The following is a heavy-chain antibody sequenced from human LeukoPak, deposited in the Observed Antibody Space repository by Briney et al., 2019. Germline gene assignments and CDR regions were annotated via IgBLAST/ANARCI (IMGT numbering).Heavy chain of an antibody. J-gene: IGHJ4*02. D-gene: IGHD5-18*01. CDR1: GFSFGSYS. CDR2: ITGSSSAM. V-gene: IGHV3-48*01. CDR3: ARARGCSYGYSDF. Sequence: GGSLRLSCAASGFSFGSYSMNWVRQAPGKGLEWLSYITGSSSAMKYADSVKGRFTISRDNAKKSLYLQMNNLRAEDTAVYYCARARGCSYGYSDFWGRGTLVTVSS.